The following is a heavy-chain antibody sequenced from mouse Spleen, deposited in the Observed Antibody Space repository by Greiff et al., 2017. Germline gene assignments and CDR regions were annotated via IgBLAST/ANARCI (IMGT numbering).Heavy chain of an antibody. CDR3: ARGTFDY. Sequence: EVQLQESGGGLVQPGGSRKLSCAASGFTFSSFGMHWVRQAPEKGLEWVAYISSGSSTIYYADTVKGRFTISRDNPKNTLFLQMTSLRSEDTAMYYCARGTFDYWGQGTTLTVSS. V-gene: IGHV5-17*02. J-gene: IGHJ2*01. CDR1: GFTFSSFG. CDR2: ISSGSSTI.